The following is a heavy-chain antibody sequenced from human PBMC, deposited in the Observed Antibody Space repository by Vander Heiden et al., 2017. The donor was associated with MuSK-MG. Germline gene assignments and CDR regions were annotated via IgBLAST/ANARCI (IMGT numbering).Heavy chain of an antibody. CDR2: MNPNSGNT. V-gene: IGHV1-8*03. Sequence: QVQLVQSGAEVKTPGASVQISCKASGSTSTRDDMNWVRQATGQGLEWMGWMNPNSGNTGDAKKCQGRVTITRNTSISTADMQRSSMRSEDTAVYYCARVFGGSYRGVGAFDIWVQGTMVNVSS. CDR1: GSTSTRDD. J-gene: IGHJ3*02. CDR3: ARVFGGSYRGVGAFDI. D-gene: IGHD1-26*01.